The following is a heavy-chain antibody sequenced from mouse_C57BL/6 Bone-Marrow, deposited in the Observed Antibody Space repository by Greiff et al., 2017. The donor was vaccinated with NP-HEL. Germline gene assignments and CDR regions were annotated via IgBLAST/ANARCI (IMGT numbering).Heavy chain of an antibody. D-gene: IGHD2-1*01. CDR3: ARDPLYWGLNYFDY. CDR2: ISYDGSN. V-gene: IGHV3-6*01. J-gene: IGHJ2*01. Sequence: EVKLQESGPGLVKPSQSLSLTCSVTGYSITSGYYWNWIRQFPGNKLEWMGYISYDGSNNYNPSLKNRISITRDTSKNQFFLKLNSVTTEDTATYYCARDPLYWGLNYFDYWGQGTTLTVSS. CDR1: GYSITSGYY.